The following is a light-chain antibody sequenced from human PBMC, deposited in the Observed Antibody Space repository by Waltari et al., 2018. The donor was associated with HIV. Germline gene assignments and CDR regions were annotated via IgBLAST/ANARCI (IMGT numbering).Light chain of an antibody. V-gene: IGLV2-14*01. Sequence: QSALTQPASVSGSPGQSITISCTGTSSDVGGYNYVSWYQQHPGKAPKLLIYEVSNRPSGISIRFSGSKSVNTASLTISGLQAEDEADYYCCSYASSTTLDVFGGGTKLTVL. CDR2: EVS. J-gene: IGLJ2*01. CDR3: CSYASSTTLDV. CDR1: SSDVGGYNY.